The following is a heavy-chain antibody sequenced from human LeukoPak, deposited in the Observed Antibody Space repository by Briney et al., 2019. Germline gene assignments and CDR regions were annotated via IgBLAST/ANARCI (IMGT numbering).Heavy chain of an antibody. D-gene: IGHD6-13*01. J-gene: IGHJ4*02. Sequence: SETLSLTCAVYGGSFSGYYWSWIRQPPGKGLEWIGSIYYSGSTYYNPSLKSRVTISVDTSKNQFSLKLSSVTAADTAVYYCARGAFGAAGPKDYWGQGTLVTVSS. CDR2: IYYSGST. CDR1: GGSFSGYY. CDR3: ARGAFGAAGPKDY. V-gene: IGHV4-34*01.